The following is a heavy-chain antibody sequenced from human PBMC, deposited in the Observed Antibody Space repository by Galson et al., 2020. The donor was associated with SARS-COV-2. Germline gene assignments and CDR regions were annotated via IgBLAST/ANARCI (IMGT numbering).Heavy chain of an antibody. J-gene: IGHJ3*01. D-gene: IGHD3-3*01. Sequence: GESLKISCEASGFTISGSWMNWVRRAPGKGLEWLAHIKNDGSEAYYVDSVRGRFTISRDNTKNSLYLQMNNLRVEDTAVYYCTAGHYSLWGQGTTVTVSS. V-gene: IGHV3-7*01. CDR2: IKNDGSEA. CDR3: TAGHYSL. CDR1: GFTISGSW.